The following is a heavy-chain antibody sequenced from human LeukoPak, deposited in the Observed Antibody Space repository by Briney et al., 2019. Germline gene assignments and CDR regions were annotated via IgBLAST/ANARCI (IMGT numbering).Heavy chain of an antibody. Sequence: GGSLSLSCAASGFTFSNYWMSWVRQAPGKGLEWVANTKEDGSEKYYVDSVKGRFTISRDNARNSLYLQMNSLRAEDAAVYYCASGRQLGYWGQGTLVTVSS. D-gene: IGHD6-13*01. CDR1: GFTFSNYW. CDR3: ASGRQLGY. J-gene: IGHJ4*02. CDR2: TKEDGSEK. V-gene: IGHV3-7*01.